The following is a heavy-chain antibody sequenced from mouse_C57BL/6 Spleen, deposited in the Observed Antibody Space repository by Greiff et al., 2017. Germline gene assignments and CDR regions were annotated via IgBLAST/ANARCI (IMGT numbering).Heavy chain of an antibody. CDR1: GYTFTSYW. J-gene: IGHJ2*01. CDR3: ARGEGLRRFDY. Sequence: QVQLKQPGAELVKPGASVKLSCKASGYTFTSYWMHWVKQRPGQGLEWIGMIHPNSGSTNYNEKFKSKATLTVDKSSSTAYMQLSSLTSEDSAVYYCARGEGLRRFDYWGQGTTLTVSS. V-gene: IGHV1-64*01. CDR2: IHPNSGST. D-gene: IGHD2-4*01.